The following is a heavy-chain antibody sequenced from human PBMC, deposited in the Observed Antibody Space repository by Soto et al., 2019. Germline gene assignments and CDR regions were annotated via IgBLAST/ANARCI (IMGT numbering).Heavy chain of an antibody. CDR3: AREKVGTTFFDN. CDR1: GFSIIRGDY. V-gene: IGHV4-38-2*02. CDR2: IYPSVSS. D-gene: IGHD1-1*01. J-gene: IGHJ4*02. Sequence: SETLSLTCSVAGFSIIRGDYLILVRQPPGKGLEWIGSIYPSVSSYHNPSLETRVRLSIDTSKNQFTLNLTSVTAADTALYYCAREKVGTTFFDNWGQGIQVTVSS.